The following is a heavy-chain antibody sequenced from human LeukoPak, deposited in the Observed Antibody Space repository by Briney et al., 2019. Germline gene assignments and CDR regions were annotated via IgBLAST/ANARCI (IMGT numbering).Heavy chain of an antibody. Sequence: PSETLALTCTVSGDSIRSYYWSWFRQPAGKGLEWIGRIYTTGSANYNPSLKSRVIMSVDTSKNQFSLKLSSVTAADTAVYYCARQAVGGYNWFDPWGQGTLVTVSS. V-gene: IGHV4-4*07. J-gene: IGHJ5*02. CDR2: IYTTGSA. CDR1: GDSIRSYY. CDR3: ARQAVGGYNWFDP. D-gene: IGHD2-2*01.